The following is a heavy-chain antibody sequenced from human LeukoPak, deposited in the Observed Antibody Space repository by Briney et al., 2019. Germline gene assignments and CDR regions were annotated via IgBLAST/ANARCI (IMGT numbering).Heavy chain of an antibody. CDR3: AREVSSIDY. D-gene: IGHD5/OR15-5a*01. J-gene: IGHJ4*02. CDR1: GYTFTSYD. CDR2: MNPNSGDT. V-gene: IGHV1-8*01. Sequence: ASVKVSCKASGYTFTSYDITWVRQAPGQGLGWMGWMNPNSGDTGYAQKFQGRVTMTRNTSISTAYMELSSLRSEDTAVYFCAREVSSIDYWGQGTLVTVSS.